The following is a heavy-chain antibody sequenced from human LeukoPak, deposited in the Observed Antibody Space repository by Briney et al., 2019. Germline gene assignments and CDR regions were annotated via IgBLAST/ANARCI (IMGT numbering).Heavy chain of an antibody. D-gene: IGHD4-23*01. Sequence: SETLSLTCTVSGGSISSYYWSWIRQPPGKGLEWIGYIYYSGGTNYNPSLKSRVTISVDTSKNQFSLKLSSVTAADTAVYYCASAQYGGNSPPYYYYMDVWGKGTTVTVSS. CDR1: GGSISSYY. J-gene: IGHJ6*03. CDR3: ASAQYGGNSPPYYYYMDV. V-gene: IGHV4-59*01. CDR2: IYYSGGT.